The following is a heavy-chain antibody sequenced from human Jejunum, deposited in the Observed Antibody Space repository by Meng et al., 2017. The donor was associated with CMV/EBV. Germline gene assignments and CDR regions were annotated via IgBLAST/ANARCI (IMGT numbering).Heavy chain of an antibody. V-gene: IGHV3-23*01. Sequence: SGFTFSSYPLHLVRQAPGKGLACVSSIYYGGATYYADSVKGRFTISRDTSMDTLYLQLNDLRVEDTAVYYCAKGLNSGSLYNAFDILGQGTMVTVSS. CDR2: YYGGAT. CDR3: AKGLNSGSLYNAFDI. J-gene: IGHJ3*02. D-gene: IGHD3-22*01. CDR1: GFTFSSYP.